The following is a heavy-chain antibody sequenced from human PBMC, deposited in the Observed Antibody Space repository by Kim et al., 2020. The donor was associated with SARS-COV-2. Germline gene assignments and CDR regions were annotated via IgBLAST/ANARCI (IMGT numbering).Heavy chain of an antibody. V-gene: IGHV5-10-1*01. Sequence: GESLKISCKGSGYSFTSYWISWVRQMPGKGLEWMGRIDPSDSYTNYSPSFQGHVTISADKSISTAYLQWSSLKASDTAMYYCATHRDYYDSSGYYDPGIKNAFDIWGQGTMVTVSS. D-gene: IGHD3-22*01. CDR2: IDPSDSYT. J-gene: IGHJ3*02. CDR3: ATHRDYYDSSGYYDPGIKNAFDI. CDR1: GYSFTSYW.